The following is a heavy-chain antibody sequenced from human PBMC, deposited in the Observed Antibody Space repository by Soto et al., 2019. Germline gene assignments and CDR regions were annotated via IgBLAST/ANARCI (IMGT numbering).Heavy chain of an antibody. D-gene: IGHD2-15*01. CDR2: IIPIFGPT. CDR1: GGTFNTYA. J-gene: IGHJ4*02. V-gene: IGHV1-69*06. Sequence: QVQLVQSGAAVKKPGSSVKVSCKASGGTFNTYAINWVRQAPGQGLEWMGGIIPIFGPTNYTQKFQGRVTITADISTSTAYMELSSLRSEDTAVYYCARDGYCSGGSCYSLGYGGQGTLVTVSS. CDR3: ARDGYCSGGSCYSLGY.